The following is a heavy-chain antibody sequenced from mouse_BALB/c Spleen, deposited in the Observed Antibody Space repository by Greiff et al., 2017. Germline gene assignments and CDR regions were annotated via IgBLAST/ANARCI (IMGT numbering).Heavy chain of an antibody. CDR1: GFSLTSYG. CDR3: ARSPFITTVVGYYAMDY. CDR2: IWAGGST. J-gene: IGHJ4*01. Sequence: QVQLKESGPGLVAPSQSLSITCTVSGFSLTSYGVHWVRQPPGKGLEWLGVIWAGGSTNYNSALMSRLSISKDNSKSQVFLKMNSLQTDDTAMYYCARSPFITTVVGYYAMDYWGQGTSVTVSS. V-gene: IGHV2-9*02. D-gene: IGHD1-1*01.